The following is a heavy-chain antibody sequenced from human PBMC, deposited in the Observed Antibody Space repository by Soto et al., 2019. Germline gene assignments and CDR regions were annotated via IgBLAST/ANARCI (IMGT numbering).Heavy chain of an antibody. CDR1: GYTLTELS. D-gene: IGHD4-17*01. V-gene: IGHV1-24*01. J-gene: IGHJ6*02. CDR3: ATALGGDYGMDV. CDR2: FDPEDGET. Sequence: ASVKVSCQVSGYTLTELSMHWVRQAPGKGLEWMGGFDPEDGETIYAQKFQGRVTMTEDTSTDTAYMELSSLRSEDTAVYYCATALGGDYGMDVWGQGTTVTVSS.